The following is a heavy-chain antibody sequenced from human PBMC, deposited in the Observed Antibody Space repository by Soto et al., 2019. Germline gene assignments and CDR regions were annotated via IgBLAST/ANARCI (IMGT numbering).Heavy chain of an antibody. D-gene: IGHD5-12*01. CDR1: GYTFTSYA. CDR3: ARDLSGGYAFPPYWFDP. V-gene: IGHV1-3*01. J-gene: IGHJ5*02. Sequence: ASVKVSCKASGYTFTSYAMHWVRQAPGQRLEWMGWINAGNGNTKYSQKFQGRVTITRDTSASTAYMELSSLRSEDTAVYYCARDLSGGYAFPPYWFDPWGQGTLVTVSS. CDR2: INAGNGNT.